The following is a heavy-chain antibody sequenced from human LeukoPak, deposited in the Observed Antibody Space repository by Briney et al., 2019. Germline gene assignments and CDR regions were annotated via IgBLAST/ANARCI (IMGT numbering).Heavy chain of an antibody. CDR1: GGSISSGGYS. J-gene: IGHJ2*01. V-gene: IGHV4-30-2*01. Sequence: PSQTLSLTCAVSGGSISSGGYSWSWIRQPPGKGLEWIGYIYHSGSTYYNPSLKSRVTISVDRSKNQFSLKLSSVTAADTAVYYCARGWGSSHGYFDLWGRGTLVTVSS. CDR3: ARGWGSSHGYFDL. CDR2: IYHSGST. D-gene: IGHD7-27*01.